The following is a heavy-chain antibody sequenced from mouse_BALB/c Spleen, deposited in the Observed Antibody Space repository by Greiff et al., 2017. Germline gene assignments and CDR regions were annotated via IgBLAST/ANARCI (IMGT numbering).Heavy chain of an antibody. CDR2: IWSGGST. CDR1: GFSLTSYG. V-gene: IGHV2-2*02. CDR3: ARQNYDYYAMDY. Sequence: VMLVESGPGLVQPSQSLSITCTVSGFSLTSYGVHWVRQSPGKGLEWLGVIWSGGSTDYNAAFISRLSISKDNSKSQVFFKMNSLQANDTAIYYCARQNYDYYAMDYWGQGTSVTVSS. J-gene: IGHJ4*01. D-gene: IGHD1-1*01.